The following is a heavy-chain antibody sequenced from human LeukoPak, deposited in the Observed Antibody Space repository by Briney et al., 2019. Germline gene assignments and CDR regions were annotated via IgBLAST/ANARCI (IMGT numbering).Heavy chain of an antibody. D-gene: IGHD3-10*01. CDR3: ARKTDAKSYYPD. J-gene: IGHJ4*02. CDR1: GYSISSGYY. Sequence: SETLSLTCTVSGYSISSGYYWSWIRQPPGKGLEWIGSIYYSGSTYYNPSLKSRVTMSVDTSKNQFSLRLSSVTAVDTAVYYCARKTDAKSYYPDWGQGTLVTVSS. V-gene: IGHV4-38-2*02. CDR2: IYYSGST.